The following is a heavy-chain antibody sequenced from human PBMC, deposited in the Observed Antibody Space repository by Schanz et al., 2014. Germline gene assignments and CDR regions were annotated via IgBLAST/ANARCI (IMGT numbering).Heavy chain of an antibody. CDR3: AKEESPPSLVDY. CDR2: ITYDGSNQ. Sequence: QVELVESGGGVVQPGRSLRLSCAASGFTFSRHAMHWVRQAAGKGLEWVAAITYDGSNQYYTDSVKGRFTVSRDNSKNTVYLQMNSLRAEDPAVYYCAKEESPPSLVDYWGQGTLVTVSS. V-gene: IGHV3-30*04. CDR1: GFTFSRHA. J-gene: IGHJ4*02.